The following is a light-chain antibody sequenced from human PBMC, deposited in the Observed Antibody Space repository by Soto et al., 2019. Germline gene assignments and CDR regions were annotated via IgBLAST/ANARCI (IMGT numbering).Light chain of an antibody. J-gene: IGLJ1*01. CDR3: SSYTSSSTPLYV. CDR1: SSDVGAYNF. V-gene: IGLV2-14*01. CDR2: EVS. Sequence: QSVLTQPPSASGSPGQSVTISCTGTSSDVGAYNFVSWYQQHPGKVSKLMIYEVSNRPSGVSNRFSGSKSGNTASLTISGLQAEDEADYYCSSYTSSSTPLYVFGTGTKLTVL.